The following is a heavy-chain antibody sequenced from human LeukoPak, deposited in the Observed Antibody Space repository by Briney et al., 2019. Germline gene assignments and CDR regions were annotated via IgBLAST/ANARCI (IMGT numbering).Heavy chain of an antibody. CDR1: GFTFSSYE. V-gene: IGHV3-48*03. CDR3: ARAGAYHFDN. D-gene: IGHD3-16*01. J-gene: IGHJ4*02. Sequence: GGSLRLSCAASGFTFSSYEMNWVRQAPGMGLEWVSYISSGGNNIYYADSVKGRFTISRDNAKNSLYLQMNSLRAEDTAVYYCARAGAYHFDNWGQGTLVTVSS. CDR2: ISSGGNNI.